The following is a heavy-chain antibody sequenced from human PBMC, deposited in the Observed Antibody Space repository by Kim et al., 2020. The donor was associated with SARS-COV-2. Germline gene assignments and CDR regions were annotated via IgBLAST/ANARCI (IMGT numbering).Heavy chain of an antibody. J-gene: IGHJ4*02. CDR3: AQDTFPPDYYFDY. CDR2: ISWYGGST. V-gene: IGHV3-43D*03. CDR1: GFTFDDYA. Sequence: GGSLRLSCAASGFTFDDYAMHWVRQAPGKGLEWVSLISWYGGSTYYADSVKGRFTTPRDNSKNSLYLQMNSLRAEDTALYYCAQDTFPPDYYFDYWGQAT.